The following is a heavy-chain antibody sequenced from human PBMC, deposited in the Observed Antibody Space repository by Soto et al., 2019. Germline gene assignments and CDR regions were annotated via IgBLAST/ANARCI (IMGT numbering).Heavy chain of an antibody. V-gene: IGHV4-30-4*01. CDR3: ARGGYDTSGQTFIGWGPDC. D-gene: IGHD3-22*01. CDR1: GVSITSGSYY. CDR2: RYYSGNT. J-gene: IGHJ4*02. Sequence: HVQLQESGPGPVTPSQTLSLSCTVSGVSITSGSYYWTWVRQSPGKGLEWIGHRYYSGNTYYNPSLKGRATISVDTSNNQFSLKLTSVTAADTAVYYCARGGYDTSGQTFIGWGPDCWGQGTLVTVSS.